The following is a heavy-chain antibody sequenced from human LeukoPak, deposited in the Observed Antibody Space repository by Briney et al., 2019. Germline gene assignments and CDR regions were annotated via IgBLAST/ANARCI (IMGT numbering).Heavy chain of an antibody. CDR1: GFTFSSYS. D-gene: IGHD6-19*01. CDR3: ARVVAGYYFDY. CDR2: ICSSSSYI. V-gene: IGHV3-21*01. J-gene: IGHJ4*02. Sequence: GGSLRLSCAASGFTFSSYSMNWVRQAPGKGLEWVSSICSSSSYIYYADSVKGRFTSSRDNAKNSLYLQMNRLRAEDTAVYYGARVVAGYYFDYWGQGTLVTVSS.